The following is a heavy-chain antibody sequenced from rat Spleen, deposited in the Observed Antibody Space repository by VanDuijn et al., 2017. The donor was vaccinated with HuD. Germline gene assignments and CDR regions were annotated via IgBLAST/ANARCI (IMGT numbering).Heavy chain of an antibody. V-gene: IGHV2-1*01. J-gene: IGHJ3*01. CDR1: GFSLGTYN. CDR2: MWNGGGT. CDR3: ARWKYTTDWFAY. D-gene: IGHD1-6*01. Sequence: QVRLKESGPGLVQPSQTLSLTCTVSGFSLGTYNVHWVRQPPGKGLEWMGAMWNGGGTDYNSPFKSRLSISRDTSKSQVFLKMNNLQTEDTAMYFCARWKYTTDWFAYWGQGTLVTVSS.